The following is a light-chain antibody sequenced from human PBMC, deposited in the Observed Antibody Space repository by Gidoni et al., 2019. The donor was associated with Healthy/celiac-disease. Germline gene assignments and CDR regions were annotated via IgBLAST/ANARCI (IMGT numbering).Light chain of an antibody. CDR3: QQYYSYPPT. J-gene: IGKJ4*01. V-gene: IGKV1-8*01. Sequence: AIRMTQSPSSFSASTGDRVTITCRASQGISSYLAWYQQKPGKAPKLLIYAASTLQSGVPSRFSRRGSGTDFTLTISCLQSEDFATYYCQQYYSYPPTFGGGTKVEIK. CDR2: AAS. CDR1: QGISSY.